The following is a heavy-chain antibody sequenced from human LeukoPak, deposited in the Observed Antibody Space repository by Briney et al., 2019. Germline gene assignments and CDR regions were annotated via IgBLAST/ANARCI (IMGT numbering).Heavy chain of an antibody. Sequence: PGGSLRLSCAASGFTFSSYGMHWVRQAPGKGLEWVAVISYDGSNKYYADSVKGRFTISRDNSKNTLYLQMNSLRAEDTAVYYCAKDQNYYYDSSGPYPGPDAWYFDLWGRGTLVTVSS. CDR1: GFTFSSYG. J-gene: IGHJ2*01. CDR2: ISYDGSNK. D-gene: IGHD3-22*01. V-gene: IGHV3-30*18. CDR3: AKDQNYYYDSSGPYPGPDAWYFDL.